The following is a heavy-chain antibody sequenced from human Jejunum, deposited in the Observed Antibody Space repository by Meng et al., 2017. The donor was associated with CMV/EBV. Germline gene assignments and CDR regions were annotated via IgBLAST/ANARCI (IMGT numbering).Heavy chain of an antibody. CDR3: AHKGSHATNWYPLYFDY. Sequence: SLPTAAVCVCWVRQPPGNALDWLALLYWDNDLRSSPSLKSRLAITKDTSRNPVVLMMTTLDPVDTATYSCAHKGSHATNWYPLYFDYWGQGTLVTVSS. D-gene: IGHD1-1*01. CDR1: SLPTAAVC. J-gene: IGHJ4*02. CDR2: LYWDNDL. V-gene: IGHV2-5*02.